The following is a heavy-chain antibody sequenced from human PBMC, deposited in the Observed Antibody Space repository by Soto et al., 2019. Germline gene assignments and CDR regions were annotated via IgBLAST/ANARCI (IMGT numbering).Heavy chain of an antibody. CDR3: ARRYAGNFDY. CDR1: GGSISNYY. D-gene: IGHD2-8*01. Sequence: QVQLQESGPGLVKPSETLSLTCTVSGGSISNYYWRWIRQPPGKGLEWIGYIYYSGSTNYNPSLKSRVTISVDTSKNQFSLKLSSVTAADTAVYYCARRYAGNFDYWGQGTLVPVSS. J-gene: IGHJ4*02. CDR2: IYYSGST. V-gene: IGHV4-59*01.